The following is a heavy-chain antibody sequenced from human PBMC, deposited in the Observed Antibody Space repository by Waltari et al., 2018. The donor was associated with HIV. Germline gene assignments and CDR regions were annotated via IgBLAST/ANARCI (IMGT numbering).Heavy chain of an antibody. J-gene: IGHJ4*02. CDR1: GYTFTNYF. CDR2: INPGSGNS. D-gene: IGHD4-4*01. CDR3: ATQSLDY. V-gene: IGHV1-46*01. Sequence: QVQLVQSGSEVKKPGASVKVSCKASGYTFTNYFINWVRQAPGQGLEWVGIINPGSGNSKITQKFQGRIIMTSDTSTNTVYMEVSSLRSADTAIYYCATQSLDYWGQGTQVTVSS.